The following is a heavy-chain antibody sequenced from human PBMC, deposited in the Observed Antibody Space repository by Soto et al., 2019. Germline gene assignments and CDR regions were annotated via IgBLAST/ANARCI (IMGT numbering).Heavy chain of an antibody. J-gene: IGHJ5*02. D-gene: IGHD2-2*01. Sequence: ASVKVSCKASGYTFTSYYMHWVRQAPGQGLEWMGIINPSGGSTSYAQKFQGRVTMTRDTSTSTVYMELSSLRSEDTAVYYCARASCTRCYHNWFDPWGQGTLVTVSS. CDR1: GYTFTSYY. V-gene: IGHV1-46*01. CDR3: ARASCTRCYHNWFDP. CDR2: INPSGGST.